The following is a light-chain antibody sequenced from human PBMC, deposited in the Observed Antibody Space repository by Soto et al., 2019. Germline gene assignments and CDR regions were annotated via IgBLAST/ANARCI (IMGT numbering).Light chain of an antibody. CDR1: SSDVGGYNY. J-gene: IGLJ2*01. CDR2: DVS. Sequence: QSALTQPASVSGSPGQSITISCTGTSSDVGGYNYVSWYQQHPGKAPKLMIYDVSNRPSGVSNRFSGSKSCNTASLTISGLQADDEADYYCSSYTSSSTLDVVFGGGTKLTVL. V-gene: IGLV2-14*01. CDR3: SSYTSSSTLDVV.